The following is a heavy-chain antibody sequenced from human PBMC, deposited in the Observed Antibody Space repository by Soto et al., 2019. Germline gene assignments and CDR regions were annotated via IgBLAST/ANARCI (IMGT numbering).Heavy chain of an antibody. CDR2: IIPIFGTA. J-gene: IGHJ5*02. CDR1: GGTFSSYA. V-gene: IGHV1-69*01. D-gene: IGHD3-22*01. CDR3: ARDPGYDSSGYYVS. Sequence: VKVSFKASGGTFSSYAISWVRQAPGQGLEWMGGIIPIFGTANYAQKFQGRVTITADESTSTAYMELSSLRSEDTAVYYCARDPGYDSSGYYVSWGQGTLVTVSS.